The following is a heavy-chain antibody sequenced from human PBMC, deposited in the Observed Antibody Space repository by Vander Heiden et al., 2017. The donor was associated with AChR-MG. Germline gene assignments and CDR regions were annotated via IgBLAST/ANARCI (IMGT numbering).Heavy chain of an antibody. J-gene: IGHJ6*03. V-gene: IGHV3-23*01. Sequence: EVQVLESGGGLVQPGGSLRLSCVASGFTYSSYAMSWVRQAPGKGLEWVSAISGGGGSTYYADSVKGRFTISRDNSKNTLYLQMNSLRAEDTALYYCAKNDGFYYYYMDVWGKGTTVTVSS. D-gene: IGHD1-1*01. CDR1: GFTYSSYA. CDR2: ISGGGGST. CDR3: AKNDGFYYYYMDV.